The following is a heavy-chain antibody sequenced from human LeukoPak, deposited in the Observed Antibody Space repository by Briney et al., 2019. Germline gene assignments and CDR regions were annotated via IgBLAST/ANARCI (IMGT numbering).Heavy chain of an antibody. D-gene: IGHD3-10*01. V-gene: IGHV3-21*04. CDR3: AKAMKGSGSYYNGDYYCYYMDV. CDR1: GFTFSSYT. CDR2: ISSSSSYI. Sequence: GGALRLSCAASGFTFSSYTMNWGRQAPGKGLGWVSFISSSSSYISDADSVKGRFTISRDESKNTLYLQMNSLRAEDTAVYYCAKAMKGSGSYYNGDYYCYYMDVWGKGTTVTVSS. J-gene: IGHJ6*03.